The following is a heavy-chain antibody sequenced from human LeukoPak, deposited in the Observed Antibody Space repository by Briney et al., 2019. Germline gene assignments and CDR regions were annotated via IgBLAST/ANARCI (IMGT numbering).Heavy chain of an antibody. CDR2: ITGSGGST. CDR3: AKGNYYDSFSYLYYFDY. V-gene: IGHV3-23*01. J-gene: IGHJ4*02. D-gene: IGHD3-22*01. CDR1: GFTFSSYA. Sequence: AGGSLRLSCAASGFTFSSYAMSWVRQAPGKRLEWVSAITGSGGSTYYADSVKGRFTISRDNSKNTLYLQMNSLRVEDTAVYYCAKGNYYDSFSYLYYFDYWGQGTLVTVSS.